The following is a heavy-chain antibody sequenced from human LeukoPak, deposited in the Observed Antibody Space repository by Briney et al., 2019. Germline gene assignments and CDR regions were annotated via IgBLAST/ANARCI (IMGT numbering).Heavy chain of an antibody. CDR2: IFTSGST. CDR3: ATDNYYYYGLDV. J-gene: IGHJ6*02. Sequence: SQTLSLTCTVSGGSITKGDYYWHWIRQPAGKGLEWIGRIFTSGSTNYNPSLKSRVTISLDTSKNQFSLRLSSVTAADTAVYYCATDNYYYYGLDVWGQGTTVTISS. V-gene: IGHV4-61*02. CDR1: GGSITKGDYY.